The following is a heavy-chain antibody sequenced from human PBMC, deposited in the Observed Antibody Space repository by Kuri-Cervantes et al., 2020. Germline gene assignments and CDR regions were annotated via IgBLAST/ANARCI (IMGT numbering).Heavy chain of an antibody. V-gene: IGHV4-59*12. D-gene: IGHD7-27*01. Sequence: SETLSLTCTVSGGSINNYYWSWIRLPPGKGLEWIGYIYSSGSTNYNPSLKSRVTMSVDTSKNQFSLKLSSVTAADTAVYYCARGRLGTYYYYYGMDVWGQGTTVTVSS. CDR1: GGSINNYY. CDR3: ARGRLGTYYYYYGMDV. J-gene: IGHJ6*02. CDR2: IYSSGST.